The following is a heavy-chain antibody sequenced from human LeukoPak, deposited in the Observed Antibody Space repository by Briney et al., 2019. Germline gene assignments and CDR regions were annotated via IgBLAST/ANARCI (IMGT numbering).Heavy chain of an antibody. V-gene: IGHV1-2*02. D-gene: IGHD2-21*01. CDR1: GYTFTGYY. CDR2: INPNSGGT. Sequence: ASVKVSCKASGYTFTGYYMHWVRQAPGQGLEWMGWINPNSGGTNYAQKFQGRVTMTRDTSISTAYMELSRLRSDDTAVYYCAKAGSQVILFQRHYYYMDVWGKGTTVTISS. J-gene: IGHJ6*03. CDR3: AKAGSQVILFQRHYYYMDV.